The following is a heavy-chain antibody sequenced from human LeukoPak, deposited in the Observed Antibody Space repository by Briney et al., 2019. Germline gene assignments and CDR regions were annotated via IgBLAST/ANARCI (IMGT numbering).Heavy chain of an antibody. CDR1: GFTFSSNS. D-gene: IGHD1-26*01. CDR2: ISSSSSTI. J-gene: IGHJ4*02. V-gene: IGHV3-48*01. CDR3: AKVGEWELGIYYFDY. Sequence: GGSLRLSCAASGFTFSSNSMNWVRQAPGKGLEWVSYISSSSSTIYYADSVKGRFTISRDNSKNTLYLQMNSLRAEDTAVYYCAKVGEWELGIYYFDYWGQGTLVTVSS.